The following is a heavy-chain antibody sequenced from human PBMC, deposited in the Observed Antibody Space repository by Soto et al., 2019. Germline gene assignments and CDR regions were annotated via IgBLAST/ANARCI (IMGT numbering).Heavy chain of an antibody. J-gene: IGHJ4*02. CDR1: GYTFTGCY. CDR2: INPNSGGT. CDR3: ARGPMYCGGDCYSIFDY. D-gene: IGHD2-21*02. V-gene: IGHV1-2*02. Sequence: ASVKVSCKASGYTFTGCYMHWVRQAPGQGLEWMGWINPNSGGTNYAQKFQGRVTMTRDTSISTAYMELSRLRSDDTAVYYCARGPMYCGGDCYSIFDYWGQGTLVTVSS.